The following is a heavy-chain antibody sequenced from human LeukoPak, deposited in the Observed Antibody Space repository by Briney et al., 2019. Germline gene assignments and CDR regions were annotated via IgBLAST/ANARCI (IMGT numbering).Heavy chain of an antibody. CDR1: GYTFTSYG. D-gene: IGHD5-12*01. J-gene: IGHJ4*02. Sequence: ASVKVSCKASGYTFTSYGISWVRQAPGQGLEWMGWISAYNGNTNYAQKFQGRLTMTRDTSINTAYMELSSLTSEDTAVYYCGSYSGYAQWGQGTLVTVSS. V-gene: IGHV1-18*01. CDR3: GSYSGYAQ. CDR2: ISAYNGNT.